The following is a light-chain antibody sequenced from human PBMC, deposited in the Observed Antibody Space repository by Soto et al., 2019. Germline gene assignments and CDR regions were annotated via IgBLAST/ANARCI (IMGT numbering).Light chain of an antibody. Sequence: QSALTQPRSVSGSPGQSVSISCTGTSGDVGSYIHVSWYQQHPGRAPKLMIYDVDERPSGVPDRFSGSKSGNTASLTISGLQAEDEADYYCCSYAGSYTSSWAFGTGTKLTVL. J-gene: IGLJ1*01. CDR2: DVD. V-gene: IGLV2-11*01. CDR1: SGDVGSYIH. CDR3: CSYAGSYTSSWA.